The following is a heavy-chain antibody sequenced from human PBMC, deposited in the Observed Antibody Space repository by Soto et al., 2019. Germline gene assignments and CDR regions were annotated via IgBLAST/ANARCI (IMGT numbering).Heavy chain of an antibody. CDR2: IIPMFGTA. D-gene: IGHD5-18*01. V-gene: IGHV1-69*12. Sequence: QVQLVQSGAEVKKPESSVKVSCKAPGGTFSTYAISWVRQAPGQGLEWLGGIIPMFGTANYAQRFQDRVPIAADASPITAHIALRGLRSEYTAVYFCASGIQLWLRRLNNAYSGWGQGPLVTVSS. CDR3: ASGIQLWLRRLNNAYSG. J-gene: IGHJ4*02. CDR1: GGTFSTYA.